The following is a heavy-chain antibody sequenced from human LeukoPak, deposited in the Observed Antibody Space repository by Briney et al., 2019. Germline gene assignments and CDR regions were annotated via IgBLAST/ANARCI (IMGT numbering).Heavy chain of an antibody. V-gene: IGHV1-2*02. Sequence: ASVKVSCKASGYTFTSYDINWVRQATGQGLEWMGWINPNSGGTNYAQKFQGRVTMTRDTSISTAYMELSRLRSDDTAVYYCAREYSGYDYWGQGTLVTVSS. D-gene: IGHD5-12*01. CDR3: AREYSGYDY. J-gene: IGHJ4*02. CDR2: INPNSGGT. CDR1: GYTFTSYD.